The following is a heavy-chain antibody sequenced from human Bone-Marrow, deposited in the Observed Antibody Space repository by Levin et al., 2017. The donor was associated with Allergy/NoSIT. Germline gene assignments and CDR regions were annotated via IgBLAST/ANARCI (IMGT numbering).Heavy chain of an antibody. D-gene: IGHD6-13*01. CDR3: ASRYSSSWYDY. J-gene: IGHJ4*02. Sequence: PGGSLRLSCTVSGGSISSSSYYWGWIRQPPGKGLEWIGSIYYSGSTYYNPSLKSRVTISVDTSKNQFSLKLSSVTAADTAVYYCASRYSSSWYDYWGQGTLVTVSS. V-gene: IGHV4-39*01. CDR1: GGSISSSSYY. CDR2: IYYSGST.